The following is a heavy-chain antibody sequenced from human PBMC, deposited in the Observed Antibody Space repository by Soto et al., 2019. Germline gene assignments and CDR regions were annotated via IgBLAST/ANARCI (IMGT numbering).Heavy chain of an antibody. J-gene: IGHJ5*02. CDR3: ARGRRDITMVRGVISYWFDP. V-gene: IGHV1-8*01. CDR1: GYTFTSYD. D-gene: IGHD3-10*01. CDR2: MNPNSGNT. Sequence: ASVKVSCKASGYTFTSYDINWVRQATGQGLEWMGWMNPNSGNTGYAQKFQGRVTMTRNTSISTAYMELSSLRSEDTAVYYCARGRRDITMVRGVISYWFDPWGQGTLVTVSS.